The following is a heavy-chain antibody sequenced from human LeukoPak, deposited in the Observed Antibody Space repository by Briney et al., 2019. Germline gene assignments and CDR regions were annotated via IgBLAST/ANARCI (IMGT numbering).Heavy chain of an antibody. V-gene: IGHV3-23*01. CDR1: GFTFSTYA. J-gene: IGHJ4*02. D-gene: IGHD6-13*01. Sequence: GGSLRLSCAASGFTFSTYAMSWVRQAAGEGLEWVSTISSSGGSTYYADSVKGRFTISRDNSKNTLYLQMNSLRAEDTAVYYCAKGGEVSSWYKRLKLYFDSWGRGTLVTASS. CDR2: ISSSGGST. CDR3: AKGGEVSSWYKRLKLYFDS.